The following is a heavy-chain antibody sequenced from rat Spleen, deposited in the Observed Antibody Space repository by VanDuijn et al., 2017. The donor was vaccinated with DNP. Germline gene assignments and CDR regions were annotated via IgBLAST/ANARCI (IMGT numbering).Heavy chain of an antibody. Sequence: EVQLVESGGGLVQPGRSLKLSCAASGLTFSDSNMAWVRQAPKKGLEWVATIIYDGSGTYYGASVKGRFSISRDNAKDTQYLQMDSLRPEDTATYYCATGVYGGYEDWFANWGQGTLVTVSS. V-gene: IGHV5S10*01. CDR1: GLTFSDSN. D-gene: IGHD1-11*01. J-gene: IGHJ3*01. CDR3: ATGVYGGYEDWFAN. CDR2: IIYDGSGT.